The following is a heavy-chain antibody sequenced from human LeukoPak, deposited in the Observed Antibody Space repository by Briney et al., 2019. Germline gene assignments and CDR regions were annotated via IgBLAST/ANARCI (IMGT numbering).Heavy chain of an antibody. V-gene: IGHV3-48*01. CDR1: GFMFSSYS. CDR3: ARLGYCSSTSCYASYYYYGMDV. J-gene: IGHJ6*02. Sequence: GGSLRLSCAASGFMFSSYSMNWVRQAPGKGLEWVSYISSSSSTIYYADSVKGRFTISRDNAKNSLYLQMNSLRAEDTAVYYCARLGYCSSTSCYASYYYYGMDVWGQGTTVTVSS. D-gene: IGHD2-2*01. CDR2: ISSSSSTI.